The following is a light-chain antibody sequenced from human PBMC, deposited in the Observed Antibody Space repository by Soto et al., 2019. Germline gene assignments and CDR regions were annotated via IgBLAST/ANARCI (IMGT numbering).Light chain of an antibody. J-gene: IGKJ2*01. Sequence: EIVMTQSPATLSVSPGERATLSCRASQSISRNLAWYQQKPGQAPRLLIYGASNRATGVPDRFSGSYSGTDFSLTITRLEPEDFAVYYCEQHVNSVYIFGQGTRLEIK. CDR2: GAS. CDR3: EQHVNSVYI. V-gene: IGKV3D-15*01. CDR1: QSISRN.